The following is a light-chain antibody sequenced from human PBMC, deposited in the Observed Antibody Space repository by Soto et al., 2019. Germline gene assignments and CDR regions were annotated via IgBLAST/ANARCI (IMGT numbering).Light chain of an antibody. CDR3: QQYDNWWT. Sequence: DMVITQSPATVSVSPGESATLFCRASEAVSRNLAWYQQKPGQTPRLLIHGASTRVTGLPARFTGSGSGTEFTLTINSLQPEDFGVYFCQQYDNWWTFGQGTKVDI. CDR1: EAVSRN. CDR2: GAS. J-gene: IGKJ1*01. V-gene: IGKV3-15*01.